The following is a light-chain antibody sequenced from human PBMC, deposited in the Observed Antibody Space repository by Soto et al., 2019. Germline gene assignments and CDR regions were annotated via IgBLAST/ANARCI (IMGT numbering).Light chain of an antibody. CDR2: DAS. J-gene: IGKJ1*01. CDR3: QQYNNWYPVT. CDR1: QGIRNG. Sequence: AIQMTQSPSSLSASLGDRVTITCRASQGIRNGLGGYQQKPGKAANLLMYDASSLQGGGPSRFSGSGSATEFTLTISSLQSEDFAVYYCQQYNNWYPVTFGQGTKVDIK. V-gene: IGKV1-6*01.